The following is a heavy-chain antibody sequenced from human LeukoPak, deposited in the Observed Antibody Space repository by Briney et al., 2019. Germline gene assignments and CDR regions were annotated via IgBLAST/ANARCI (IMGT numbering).Heavy chain of an antibody. CDR1: GFTFSSYW. CDR3: AREGDA. CDR2: INSDGSST. J-gene: IGHJ5*02. V-gene: IGHV3-74*01. Sequence: GGSLRLSCAASGFTFSSYWMHWVRQAPGKGLMWVSHINSDGSSTSYADSVKGRFTISRDNAKNTLYLQMNSLRAEDTAVYYCAREGDAWGQGTLVTVSS.